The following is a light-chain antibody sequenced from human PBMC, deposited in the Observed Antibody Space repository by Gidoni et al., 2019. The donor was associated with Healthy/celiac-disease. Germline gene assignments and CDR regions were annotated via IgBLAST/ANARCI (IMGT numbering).Light chain of an antibody. CDR3: QQYDNLPYT. CDR2: DAS. Sequence: DIQMTQSPSSLSASVGDRVTITCQARQDISNYLNWYQQKPGKAPTLRISDASNLETGVPSRFSGSGSGTDFTFTISSLQPEDIATYYCQQYDNLPYTFGQGTKLEIK. CDR1: QDISNY. J-gene: IGKJ2*01. V-gene: IGKV1-33*01.